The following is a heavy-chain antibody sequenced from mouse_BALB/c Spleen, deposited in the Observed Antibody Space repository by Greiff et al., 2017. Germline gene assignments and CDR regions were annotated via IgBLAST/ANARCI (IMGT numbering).Heavy chain of an antibody. D-gene: IGHD1-1*01. V-gene: IGHV1-9*01. Sequence: VKLMESGAELMKPGASVKISCKATGYTFSSYWIEWVKQRPGHGLEWIGEILPGSGSTNYNEKFKGKATFTADTSSNTAYMQLSSLTSEDSAVYYCARVHYYGSRGDFDYWGQGTTLTVSS. J-gene: IGHJ2*01. CDR2: ILPGSGST. CDR3: ARVHYYGSRGDFDY. CDR1: GYTFSSYW.